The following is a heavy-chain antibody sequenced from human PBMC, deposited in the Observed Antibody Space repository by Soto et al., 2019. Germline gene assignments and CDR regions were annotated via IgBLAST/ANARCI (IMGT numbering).Heavy chain of an antibody. J-gene: IGHJ6*04. D-gene: IGHD2-15*01. CDR2: IQSGGRT. Sequence: EVQLVESGGGLVQPGGSLRLSCAASGFTVSSNYMTWVRQAPGKGLEWVSLIQSGGRTYYAGSVKGRFTISRDNSKNTLFLQMNSLRVEDTAVYYCASDDVHCSGGRCYGVHRDVWGKGTTVTVSS. CDR1: GFTVSSNY. V-gene: IGHV3-66*01. CDR3: ASDDVHCSGGRCYGVHRDV.